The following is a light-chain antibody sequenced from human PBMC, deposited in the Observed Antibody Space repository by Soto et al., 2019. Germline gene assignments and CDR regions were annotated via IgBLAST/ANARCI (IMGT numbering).Light chain of an antibody. CDR1: SSDVGGYTY. J-gene: IGLJ2*01. CDR3: SSYTSSSTLV. V-gene: IGLV2-14*01. Sequence: QSALTQPASVSGSPGKSITISCTGPSSDVGGYTYVSWYQQHPGKAPKLMIYDVSNRPSGVSNRFSCSKSGNTASLTISGLQAEDEADYYCSSYTSSSTLVFGGGTQLTVL. CDR2: DVS.